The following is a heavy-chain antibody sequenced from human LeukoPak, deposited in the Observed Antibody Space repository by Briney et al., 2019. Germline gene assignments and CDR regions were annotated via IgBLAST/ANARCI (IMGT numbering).Heavy chain of an antibody. V-gene: IGHV3-9*01. Sequence: GRSLRLSCAAPGFTFDDYAMHWVRQAPGKGLEWVSGISWNSGSIGYADSVKGRFTISRDNAKNSLYLQMNSLRAEDTALYYCAKDPGLYTLEYFDYWGQGTLVTVSS. D-gene: IGHD1-1*01. CDR2: ISWNSGSI. J-gene: IGHJ4*02. CDR1: GFTFDDYA. CDR3: AKDPGLYTLEYFDY.